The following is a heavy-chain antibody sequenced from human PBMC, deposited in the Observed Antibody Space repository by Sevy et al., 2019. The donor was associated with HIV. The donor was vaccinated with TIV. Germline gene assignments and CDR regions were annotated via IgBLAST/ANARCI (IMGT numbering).Heavy chain of an antibody. Sequence: GGSLRLSCAASGFTFSSYGMHWVRQAPGKGLEWMAVISYDGSNKYYADSVKGRFTISRDNSKNTLYLQMNSLRAEDTAVYYCARGMTTVTFYYYYGMDVWGQGTTVTVSS. D-gene: IGHD4-17*01. CDR2: ISYDGSNK. V-gene: IGHV3-30*03. J-gene: IGHJ6*02. CDR1: GFTFSSYG. CDR3: ARGMTTVTFYYYYGMDV.